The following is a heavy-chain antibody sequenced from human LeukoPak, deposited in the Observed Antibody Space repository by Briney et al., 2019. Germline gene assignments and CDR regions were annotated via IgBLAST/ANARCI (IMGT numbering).Heavy chain of an antibody. Sequence: HPGGSLRLSCAASGFTFSSYWMSWVRQAPGKGLEWVASIKPDESEKYYVDSVKGRFTISRDNARNSLYLQMNSLRAEDTAVYHCASGCSSTSCYAGWGQGTLVTVSS. CDR2: IKPDESEK. CDR3: ASGCSSTSCYAG. J-gene: IGHJ4*02. CDR1: GFTFSSYW. D-gene: IGHD2-2*01. V-gene: IGHV3-7*01.